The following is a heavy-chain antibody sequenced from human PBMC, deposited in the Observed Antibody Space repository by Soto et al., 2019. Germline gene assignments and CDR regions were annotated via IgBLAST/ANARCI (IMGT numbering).Heavy chain of an antibody. CDR1: GFTFSRFG. D-gene: IGHD6-19*01. V-gene: IGHV3-30*18. J-gene: IGHJ4*02. CDR2: ISNDGSDE. CDR3: AKDLETRGGGWGSVDY. Sequence: QVQLVESGGGVVQPGRSLRLSCAASGFTFSRFGMHWVRQSPGKGLEWVAQISNDGSDEYYVDSVKGRFTISRDNSKNTLYLQMDSLGAEDTAVYYCAKDLETRGGGWGSVDYWGQGTLVTVSS.